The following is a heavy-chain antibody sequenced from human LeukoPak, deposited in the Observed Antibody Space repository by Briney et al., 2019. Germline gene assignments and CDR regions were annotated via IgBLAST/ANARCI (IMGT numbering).Heavy chain of an antibody. CDR2: IYYSGST. V-gene: IGHV4-34*01. CDR1: GGSFSGCY. CDR3: ARDLEAAAGSGVFDY. Sequence: PSETLSLTCAVYGGSFSGCYWSWIRQPPGKGLEWIGSIYYSGSTYYNPSLKSRVTISVDTSKNQFSLKLSSVTAADTAVYYCARDLEAAAGSGVFDYWGQGTLVTVSS. J-gene: IGHJ4*02. D-gene: IGHD6-13*01.